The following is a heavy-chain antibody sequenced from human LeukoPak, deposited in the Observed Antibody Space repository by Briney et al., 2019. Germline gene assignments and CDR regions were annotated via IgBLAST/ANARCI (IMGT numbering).Heavy chain of an antibody. D-gene: IGHD6-19*01. J-gene: IGHJ4*02. CDR2: ISWNSGSI. V-gene: IGHV3-9*03. CDR3: AEGSYPGIAVAGTDY. Sequence: GRSLRLSCAASGFTFDDYAMHWVRQAPGKGLEWVSGISWNSGSIGYADSVKGRFTISRDNAKNSLYLQMNSLRAEDMALYYCAEGSYPGIAVAGTDYWGQGTLVTVSS. CDR1: GFTFDDYA.